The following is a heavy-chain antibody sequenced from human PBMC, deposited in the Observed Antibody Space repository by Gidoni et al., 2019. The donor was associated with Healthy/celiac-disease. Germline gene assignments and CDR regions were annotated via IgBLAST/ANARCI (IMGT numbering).Heavy chain of an antibody. V-gene: IGHV3-21*01. CDR1: VFTFSSYS. D-gene: IGHD3-10*01. J-gene: IGHJ4*02. Sequence: EVQLVESGGGLVKPGGSLRLSCAASVFTFSSYSMNWVRQAPGKGLEWVSSISSSSSYIYYADSVKGRFTISRDNAKNSLYLQMNSLRAEDTAVYYCARDRGGTYDYWGQGTLVTVSS. CDR3: ARDRGGTYDY. CDR2: ISSSSSYI.